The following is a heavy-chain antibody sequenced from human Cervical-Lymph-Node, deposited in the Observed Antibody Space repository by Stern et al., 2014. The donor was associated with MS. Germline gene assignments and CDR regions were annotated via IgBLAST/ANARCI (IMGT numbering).Heavy chain of an antibody. CDR1: GFSLSTTTMC. V-gene: IGHV2-70*11. Sequence: GQSGPALVKPTQTLTLTCTFSGFSLSTTTMCVSWIRQPPGKALEWLARIDWDDDTSYSTSMRTRLAISKDTSKNQVVLTMGNMDPVDTATYYCARSITVSGPYDSWGQGTLVTVSS. CDR2: IDWDDDT. CDR3: ARSITVSGPYDS. J-gene: IGHJ4*02. D-gene: IGHD6-19*01.